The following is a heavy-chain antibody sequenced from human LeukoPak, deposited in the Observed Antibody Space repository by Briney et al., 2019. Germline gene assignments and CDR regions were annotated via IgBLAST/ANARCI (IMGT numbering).Heavy chain of an antibody. CDR3: ARLSIAAPKFDY. CDR1: GGSFSGYY. V-gene: IGHV4-34*01. CDR2: INHSGST. Sequence: SETLSLTCAVYGGSFSGYYWSWIRQPPGKGLEWIGEINHSGSTNYNPSLKSRVTISVDTSKNQFSLKLSSVTAADTAAYYCARLSIAAPKFDYWGQGTLVTVSS. J-gene: IGHJ4*02. D-gene: IGHD6-6*01.